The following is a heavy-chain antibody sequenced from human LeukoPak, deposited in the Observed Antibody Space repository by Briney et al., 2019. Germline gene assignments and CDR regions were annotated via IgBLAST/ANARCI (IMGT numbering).Heavy chain of an antibody. V-gene: IGHV3-15*01. D-gene: IGHD2-2*01. J-gene: IGHJ4*02. CDR1: GFTFSNPW. CDR3: TTVGGYCSSTSCYSWGAY. Sequence: GGSLRLSCAASGFTFSNPWMSWVRQAPGKGLEWVGRIKSKTDGGTTDYAAPVKGRFTISRDDSKNTLYLQMNSLKTEDTAVYYCTTVGGYCSSTSCYSWGAYWGQGTLVTVSS. CDR2: IKSKTDGGTT.